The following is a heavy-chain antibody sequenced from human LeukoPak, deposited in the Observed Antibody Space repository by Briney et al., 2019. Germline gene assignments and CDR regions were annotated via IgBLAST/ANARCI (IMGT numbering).Heavy chain of an antibody. Sequence: GESLRISCQGSGYRFPSYWIYWVRQMPGRGLEWMGRIDPADSQTNYSPSFQGHVTISADTSISTVYLQWRTLKSSDTAMYYCARQLTSGDCDYWGQGTLVTVSS. CDR1: GYRFPSYW. CDR3: ARQLTSGDCDY. V-gene: IGHV5-10-1*01. D-gene: IGHD1-1*01. J-gene: IGHJ4*02. CDR2: IDPADSQT.